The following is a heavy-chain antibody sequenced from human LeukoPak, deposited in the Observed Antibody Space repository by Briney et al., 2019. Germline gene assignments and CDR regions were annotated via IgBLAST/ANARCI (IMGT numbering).Heavy chain of an antibody. Sequence: GGSLRLSCAASGFIFSSYAMHWVRQAPGKGLEWVAVISYDGSNKYYADSVKGRFTISRDNSKNTLYPQMNSLRAEDTAVYYCAAPTVTSFDYWGQGTLVTVSS. V-gene: IGHV3-30-3*01. CDR1: GFIFSSYA. CDR3: AAPTVTSFDY. D-gene: IGHD4-17*01. J-gene: IGHJ4*02. CDR2: ISYDGSNK.